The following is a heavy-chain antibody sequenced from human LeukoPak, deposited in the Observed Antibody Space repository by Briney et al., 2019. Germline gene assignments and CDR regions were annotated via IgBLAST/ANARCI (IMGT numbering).Heavy chain of an antibody. Sequence: GGSLRLSCAASGFTFSSYAMSWVRQAPGKGLEWVSAISGSGGSTYYADSVKGRFTISRDNSKNTLYLQMNSLRAEDTAVYYCAKGSKWRRLLYYFDYWGQGTLVTVSS. D-gene: IGHD5-12*01. J-gene: IGHJ4*02. CDR2: ISGSGGST. CDR3: AKGSKWRRLLYYFDY. CDR1: GFTFSSYA. V-gene: IGHV3-23*01.